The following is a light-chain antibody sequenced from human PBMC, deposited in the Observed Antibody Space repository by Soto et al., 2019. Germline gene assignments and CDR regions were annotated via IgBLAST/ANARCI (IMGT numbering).Light chain of an antibody. CDR1: QSISSW. CDR3: QQYNSYPLT. CDR2: KAS. J-gene: IGKJ4*01. V-gene: IGKV1-5*03. Sequence: DIQMTQSPSTLSPSVGDRVTITCRASQSISSWLDWYQQKPGKARNLLIYKASTLDSGVPTRCSGSGSGTEFTITISSLQPDDFATFYRQQYNSYPLTFGGGTKVEIK.